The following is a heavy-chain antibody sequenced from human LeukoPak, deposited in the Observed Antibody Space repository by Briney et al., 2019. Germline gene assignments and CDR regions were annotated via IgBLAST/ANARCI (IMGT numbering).Heavy chain of an antibody. CDR2: ITNNGGNT. V-gene: IGHV3-64D*06. J-gene: IGHJ4*02. Sequence: GGSLRLSCSASGFTFSSYTIHWVRQAPGKGLEFVSAITNNGGNTYYADSVKGRFTISRDNSKNTVYLQMSSLRAGDTAVYYCVIVRGYFDSSGSDYWGQGTLVTVSS. CDR3: VIVRGYFDSSGSDY. CDR1: GFTFSSYT. D-gene: IGHD3-9*01.